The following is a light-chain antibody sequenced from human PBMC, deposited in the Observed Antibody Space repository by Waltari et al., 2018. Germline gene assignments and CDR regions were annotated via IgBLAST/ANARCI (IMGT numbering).Light chain of an antibody. V-gene: IGLV2-23*01. CDR2: EGS. J-gene: IGLJ2*01. CDR3: CSYAGGTTSVL. Sequence: QSALTQPASVSGSPGQSITIHCTGSSRDVRRYNLLPWYQYHSGKGPKVMIYEGSKRPSGVSNRFSGSESGNTASLTISGLQAEDEADYYCCSYAGGTTSVLFGGGTKLTVL. CDR1: SRDVRRYNL.